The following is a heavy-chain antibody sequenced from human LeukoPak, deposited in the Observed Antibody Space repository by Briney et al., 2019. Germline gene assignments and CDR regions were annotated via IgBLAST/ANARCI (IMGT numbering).Heavy chain of an antibody. D-gene: IGHD3-10*01. CDR1: GFRFGDSW. V-gene: IGHV5-51*01. CDR2: IYPGDSDT. Sequence: GESLKISWKGSGFRFGDSWIGWVRQMPGKGLEWMGIIYPGDSDTRYSPSFQGQVTISADKSISTTYLQWSSLKATDTAMYYCARQYGRPFDYWGQGTPVTVSS. CDR3: ARQYGRPFDY. J-gene: IGHJ4*02.